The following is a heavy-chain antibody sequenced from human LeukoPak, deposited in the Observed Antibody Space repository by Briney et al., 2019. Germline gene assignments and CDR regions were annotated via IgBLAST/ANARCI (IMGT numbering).Heavy chain of an antibody. CDR2: IIPLFRTA. V-gene: IGHV1-69*06. CDR3: ATNYEILSGYPKNYYFHI. D-gene: IGHD3-9*01. CDR1: GGTFSSYA. Sequence: SVKVSCKASGGTFSSYAISWVRQAPGQGPEWMGGIIPLFRTANYAQKFQGRVTITADKSTNTAFMELSSLRSEDTAMYYCATNYEILSGYPKNYYFHIWGQGTMVTVSS. J-gene: IGHJ3*02.